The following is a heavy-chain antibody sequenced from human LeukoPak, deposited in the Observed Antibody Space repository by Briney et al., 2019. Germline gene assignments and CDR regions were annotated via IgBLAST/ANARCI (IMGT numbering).Heavy chain of an antibody. CDR1: GFTFSSYA. Sequence: GGSLRLSCAASGFTFSSYAMTGVRLAPGQGREGVSGISGDGGTANYANSVKGRFTVSRDNSKNMLYLQMNSLRAEDTALYYCAKESGYGFSPCWGLGALVTVSS. V-gene: IGHV3-23*01. CDR3: AKESGYGFSPC. D-gene: IGHD5-18*01. CDR2: ISGDGGTA. J-gene: IGHJ4*02.